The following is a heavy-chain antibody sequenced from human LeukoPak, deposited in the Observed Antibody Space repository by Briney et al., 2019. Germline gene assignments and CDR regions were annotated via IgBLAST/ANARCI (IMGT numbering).Heavy chain of an antibody. CDR3: ARRRDYDYVWGSGYWFDP. Sequence: PSETLSLTCTVSGGSISSYYWSWIRQPAGKGLEWIGRVYSSGSTNFNPSLKSRVTMSLDTSKNQFSLKLFSVTAADTAVYYCARRRDYDYVWGSGYWFDPWGQGTLVTVSS. J-gene: IGHJ5*02. CDR1: GGSISSYY. V-gene: IGHV4-4*07. CDR2: VYSSGST. D-gene: IGHD3-16*01.